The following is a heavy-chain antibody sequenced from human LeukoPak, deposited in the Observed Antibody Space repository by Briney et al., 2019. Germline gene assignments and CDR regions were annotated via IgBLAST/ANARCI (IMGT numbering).Heavy chain of an antibody. J-gene: IGHJ4*02. CDR2: ISTDASST. CDR3: AKRPKEYYDFWS. D-gene: IGHD3-3*01. Sequence: PGGSLRLSCAGSGFTFSSYWMHWVRQAPGKGLVWVSRISTDASSTTYADSVKGRFTISRDNAKDTLYLQMNSLRAEDTAVYYCAKRPKEYYDFWSWGQGTLVTVSS. CDR1: GFTFSSYW. V-gene: IGHV3-74*01.